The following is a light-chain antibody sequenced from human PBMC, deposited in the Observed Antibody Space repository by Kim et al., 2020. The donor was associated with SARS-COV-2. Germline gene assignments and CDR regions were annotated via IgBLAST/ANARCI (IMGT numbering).Light chain of an antibody. CDR2: EAS. V-gene: IGKV1-5*01. CDR3: QQYSDFS. CDR1: LSISTC. Sequence: TLSASVGGRVNMTCRASLSISTCLAWNQQRPGKAPKVLIYEASHLQRGVPSRFSASGYGTEFTLTITSMQPDDFGSYYCQQYSDFSFGQGTKLEI. J-gene: IGKJ2*03.